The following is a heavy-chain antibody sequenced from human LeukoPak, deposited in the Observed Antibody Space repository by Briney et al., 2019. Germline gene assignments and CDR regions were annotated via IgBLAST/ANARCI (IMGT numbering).Heavy chain of an antibody. J-gene: IGHJ4*02. V-gene: IGHV3-48*03. CDR2: ISSNGSTI. CDR1: GFTFSNYE. Sequence: PGGSLRLSCAASGFTFSNYEMNWVRQTPGKGLEWVSYISSNGSTIYYADSVKGRFTISRDNAKNSLYLQMNSLRAEDTAVYYCARDRNGLHDYWGQGTLVTVSS. CDR3: ARDRNGLHDY. D-gene: IGHD2-15*01.